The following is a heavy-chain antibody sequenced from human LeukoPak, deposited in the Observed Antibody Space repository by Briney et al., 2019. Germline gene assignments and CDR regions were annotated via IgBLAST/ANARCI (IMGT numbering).Heavy chain of an antibody. CDR1: GGSISSYY. CDR2: IYYSGST. Sequence: SETLSLTCTVSGGSISSYYWSWIRQPAGKGLEWIGSIYYSGSTYYNPSLKSRVTISVDTSKNQFSLKLSSVTAADTAVYYCASSYCSSTSCLISWFDPWGQGTLVTVSS. CDR3: ASSYCSSTSCLISWFDP. J-gene: IGHJ5*02. D-gene: IGHD2-2*01. V-gene: IGHV4-59*05.